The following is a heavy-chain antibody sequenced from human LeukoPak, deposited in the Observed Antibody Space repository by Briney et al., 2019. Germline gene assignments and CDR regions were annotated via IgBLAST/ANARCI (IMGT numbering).Heavy chain of an antibody. CDR2: MNPNSGNT. CDR1: GYTFTNYD. Sequence: GASVKVSCKTSGYTFTNYDINWVRQATGQGPEWMGWMNPNSGNTGYAQKFQGRVTMTRNTSISTAYMELSSLRSEDTAVYYCARYPLGSSTNPFDYWGQGTLVTVSS. D-gene: IGHD2-2*01. V-gene: IGHV1-8*01. J-gene: IGHJ4*02. CDR3: ARYPLGSSTNPFDY.